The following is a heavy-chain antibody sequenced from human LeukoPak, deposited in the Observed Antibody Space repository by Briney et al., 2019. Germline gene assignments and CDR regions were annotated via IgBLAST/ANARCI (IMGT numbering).Heavy chain of an antibody. CDR2: IYYSGST. Sequence: SETLSLTCTVSGGSISSSSYYWGWIRQPPGKGLEWIGSIYYSGSTYYNPSLKSRVTISVDTSKNQFSLKLSSVTAADTAVYYCARDTSKRGIAARPGFRVFDYWGQGTLVTVSS. J-gene: IGHJ4*02. D-gene: IGHD6-6*01. V-gene: IGHV4-39*07. CDR1: GGSISSSSYY. CDR3: ARDTSKRGIAARPGFRVFDY.